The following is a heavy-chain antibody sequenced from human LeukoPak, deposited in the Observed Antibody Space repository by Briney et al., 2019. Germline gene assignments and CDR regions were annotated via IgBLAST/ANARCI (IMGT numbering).Heavy chain of an antibody. CDR1: GGSFSGYY. D-gene: IGHD1-26*01. CDR2: INHSGST. CDR3: ARRPGSSGSFTKGLDWFDP. J-gene: IGHJ5*02. V-gene: IGHV4-34*01. Sequence: SETLSLTCAVYGGSFSGYYWSWIRQPPGKGLEWIGEINHSGSTNYNPSLESRVTISVDTSKNQFSLKLSSVTAADTAVYYCARRPGSSGSFTKGLDWFDPWGQGTLVTVSS.